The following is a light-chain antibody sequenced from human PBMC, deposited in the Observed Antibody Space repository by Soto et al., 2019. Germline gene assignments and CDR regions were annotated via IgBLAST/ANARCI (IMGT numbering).Light chain of an antibody. Sequence: QSVLTQPASVSGYPGQSITISCTGTSSDVGGYNYVSWYQQHPGKAPKLMIYDVSNRPSGVSNRFSGSKSGNTASLTISGLQAEDEADYYCSSYTSSSTPYVVFGGGTKLTVL. CDR3: SSYTSSSTPYVV. V-gene: IGLV2-14*01. CDR2: DVS. J-gene: IGLJ2*01. CDR1: SSDVGGYNY.